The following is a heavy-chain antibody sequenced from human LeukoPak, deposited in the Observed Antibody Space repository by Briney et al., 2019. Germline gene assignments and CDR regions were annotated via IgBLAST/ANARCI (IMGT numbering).Heavy chain of an antibody. J-gene: IGHJ5*02. Sequence: SETLSLTCTVSGGSISSYYWIWIRQPPGKGLEWSGYIYYRGSTNYNPSLKSRVTISVDTSKNQFSPKLSSVTAADTAVYYCAREGYYYDSSGLNWFDPWGQGNLVTVSS. CDR3: AREGYYYDSSGLNWFDP. CDR2: IYYRGST. V-gene: IGHV4-59*01. D-gene: IGHD3-22*01. CDR1: GGSISSYY.